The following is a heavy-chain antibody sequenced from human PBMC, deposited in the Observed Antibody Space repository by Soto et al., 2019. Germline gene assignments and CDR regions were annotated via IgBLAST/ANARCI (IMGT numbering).Heavy chain of an antibody. CDR1: GYTFTTHD. J-gene: IGHJ6*02. CDR3: AIVSYNWNYAKLGFYGMDV. V-gene: IGHV1-8*01. CDR2: MNPNSGNT. D-gene: IGHD1-7*01. Sequence: ASVKVSCKASGYTFTTHDINWVRQATGQGLEWMGWMNPNSGNTDYAQKFQGRVTMTRNTSISTAYMELSSLRFEDTAVYYCAIVSYNWNYAKLGFYGMDVWGQGTTVTVSS.